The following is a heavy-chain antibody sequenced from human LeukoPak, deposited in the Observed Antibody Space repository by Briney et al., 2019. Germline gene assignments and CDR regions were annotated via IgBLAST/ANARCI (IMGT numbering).Heavy chain of an antibody. J-gene: IGHJ4*02. CDR2: IKQDGSEK. CDR1: GFTFSTYW. Sequence: GGSLRLSCAAAGFTFSTYWMSWVRQAPGKGLEWVANIKQDGSEKYYVDSVKGRFTISRDNAKRSLYLQMNSLRAEDTAIYYCARVSSGWFPLFHYWGQGTLVTVSS. CDR3: ARVSSGWFPLFHY. D-gene: IGHD6-19*01. V-gene: IGHV3-7*03.